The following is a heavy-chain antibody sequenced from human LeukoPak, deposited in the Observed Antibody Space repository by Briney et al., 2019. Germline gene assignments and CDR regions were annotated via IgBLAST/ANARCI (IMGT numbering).Heavy chain of an antibody. J-gene: IGHJ5*02. D-gene: IGHD3/OR15-3a*01. V-gene: IGHV4-39*07. Sequence: SETLSLTCTVSGGSISSSSYYWGWIRQPPGKGLEWIGSIYYSGSTYYNPSLKSRVTISVDTSKNQFSLKLSSVTAADTAVYYCARGIGDFWTTTKNWFDPWGQGTLVTVSS. CDR1: GGSISSSSYY. CDR3: ARGIGDFWTTTKNWFDP. CDR2: IYYSGST.